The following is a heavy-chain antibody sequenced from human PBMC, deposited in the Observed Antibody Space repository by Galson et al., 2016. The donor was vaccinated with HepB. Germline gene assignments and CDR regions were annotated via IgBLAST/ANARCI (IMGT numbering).Heavy chain of an antibody. J-gene: IGHJ4*02. D-gene: IGHD1-14*01. V-gene: IGHV3-53*01. CDR1: GLTVSSSY. Sequence: SLRLSCAASGLTVSSSYMSWVRQAPGKGLEWVSVIYSGGSTYYADSVKGRFTISRDNSKNTLYLQMNSLRDEDTAIYFCARDGNHGYDMDCWGQGTLVTVSS. CDR3: ARDGNHGYDMDC. CDR2: IYSGGST.